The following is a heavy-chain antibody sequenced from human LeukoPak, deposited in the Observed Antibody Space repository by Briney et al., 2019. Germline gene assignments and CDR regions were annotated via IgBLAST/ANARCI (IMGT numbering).Heavy chain of an antibody. CDR2: IYYSGST. CDR3: ARHEVVPAAYEFDGLAY. D-gene: IGHD2-2*01. CDR1: GGSISSYY. V-gene: IGHV4-59*08. Sequence: SETLSLTCTVSGGSISSYYWSWIRQPPGKGLEWIGYIYYSGSTNYNPSLKSRVTISVDTSKNQFSLKLSSVTAADTAVYYCARHEVVPAAYEFDGLAYWGQGTLVTVSS. J-gene: IGHJ4*02.